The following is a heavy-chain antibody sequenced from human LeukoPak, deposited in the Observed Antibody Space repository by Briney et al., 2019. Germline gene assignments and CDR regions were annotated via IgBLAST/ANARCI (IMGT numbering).Heavy chain of an antibody. Sequence: GGSLRLSCAASAFTFSGYEMNWVRQAPGKGLEWLSYISANSNTIYYAGSVKGRFTISRDNAKNSLYLQMNSLRAEDTAVYYCARSDYWGRGTLVTVSS. CDR1: AFTFSGYE. CDR2: ISANSNTI. V-gene: IGHV3-48*03. CDR3: ARSDY. J-gene: IGHJ4*02.